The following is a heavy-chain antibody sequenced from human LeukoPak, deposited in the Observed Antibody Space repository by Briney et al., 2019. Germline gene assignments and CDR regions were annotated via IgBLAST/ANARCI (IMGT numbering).Heavy chain of an antibody. CDR1: GDSISIYY. CDR2: IYYSGNT. D-gene: IGHD3-3*02. V-gene: IGHV4-59*01. Sequence: SETLSLTCTVYGDSISIYYWTWIRQPPGKGLEWIGYIYYSGNTNYNPSLKSRVTISVDTSKNQFSLKLSSVTAADTAVYYCARGGFSLDFDYWGQGTLVTVSS. J-gene: IGHJ4*02. CDR3: ARGGFSLDFDY.